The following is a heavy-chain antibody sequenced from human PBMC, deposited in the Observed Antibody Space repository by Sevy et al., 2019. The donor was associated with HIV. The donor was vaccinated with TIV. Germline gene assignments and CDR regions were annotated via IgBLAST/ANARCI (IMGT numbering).Heavy chain of an antibody. V-gene: IGHV1-46*01. CDR2: INPSGGST. CDR3: ARASNDGWVGASALGY. CDR1: GYTFTTYY. Sequence: ASVKVSCKASGYTFTTYYMHWVRQAPGQGLEWMGIINPSGGSTTYAQKFQGRVTMTRDTSTSTVYMELSSLRSEDTAVYYCARASNDGWVGASALGYWGQGTLVTVSS. J-gene: IGHJ4*02. D-gene: IGHD1-26*01.